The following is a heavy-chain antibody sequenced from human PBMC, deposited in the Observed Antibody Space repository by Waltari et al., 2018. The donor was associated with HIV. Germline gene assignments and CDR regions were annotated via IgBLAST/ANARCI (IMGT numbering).Heavy chain of an antibody. J-gene: IGHJ6*02. D-gene: IGHD1-26*01. V-gene: IGHV3-30*18. CDR2: ISYDGDQ. Sequence: QVQLVESGGGVVQPGGSLRLSCAASGFAVKNFALPWVRQAPGKGLEWVAVISYDGDQYYADSVKGRFTISRDKSKKSLFLQMSSLRPEDSAVYYCAKVAGRSGSYSHYYYGMDVWGQGTTVTVS. CDR1: GFAVKNFA. CDR3: AKVAGRSGSYSHYYYGMDV.